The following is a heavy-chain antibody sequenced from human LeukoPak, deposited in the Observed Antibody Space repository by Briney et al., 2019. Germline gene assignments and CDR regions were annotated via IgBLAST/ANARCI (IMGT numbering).Heavy chain of an antibody. CDR2: FYYSGST. Sequence: ASETLSLTCTVSGGSISSSSYYWGWIRQPPGKRLEWIGSFYYSGSTYYNPSLKSRVTISVDTSKNQFSLKLSSVTAADTAVYYCARHLVPALAAFDIWGQGTMVTVSS. CDR1: GGSISSSSYY. CDR3: ARHLVPALAAFDI. J-gene: IGHJ3*02. V-gene: IGHV4-39*01. D-gene: IGHD2-2*01.